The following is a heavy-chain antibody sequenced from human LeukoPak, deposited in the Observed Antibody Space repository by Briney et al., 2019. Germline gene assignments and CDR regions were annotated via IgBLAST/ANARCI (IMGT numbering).Heavy chain of an antibody. Sequence: GRSLRLSCAASGFSFSSYGIYWVRQAPGKGLEGVAVIWQDGSSQYYPDSVKGRFTISRDNSKNTLYLQMNSLRVEDTAVYYCAKDAGNYGGNSRFDPWGQGTLVTVSS. J-gene: IGHJ5*02. D-gene: IGHD4-23*01. CDR1: GFSFSSYG. CDR2: IWQDGSSQ. V-gene: IGHV3-33*06. CDR3: AKDAGNYGGNSRFDP.